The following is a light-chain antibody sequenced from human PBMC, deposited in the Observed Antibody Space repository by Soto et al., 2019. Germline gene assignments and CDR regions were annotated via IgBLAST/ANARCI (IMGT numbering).Light chain of an antibody. CDR3: QQYFRTPLT. CDR1: QSALYSSKNRNH. J-gene: IGKJ4*01. V-gene: IGKV4-1*01. CDR2: WAT. Sequence: DIVMTQSPDSLAVSLGERTTINCKSSQSALYSSKNRNHLAWYQQRPGQPPKLLIYWATTRESGVPDRFSGSGSGTDFTLTVSSLQAEDVAVYYCQQYFRTPLTFGGGTKVDIK.